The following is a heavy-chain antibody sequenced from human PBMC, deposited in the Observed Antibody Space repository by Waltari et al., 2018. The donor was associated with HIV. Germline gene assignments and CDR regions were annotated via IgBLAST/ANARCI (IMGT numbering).Heavy chain of an antibody. J-gene: IGHJ4*02. V-gene: IGHV3-30-3*01. Sequence: QVQLVESGGGVVQPGRSLSLSCSASGFTFSSYPVHVVRQAPGKGLEWVAVISYEGSNKYYADSVKGRFTISRDNSKNTLYLQMNSLRAEDTAVYYCARGGGYSSSYYFDYWGQGTLVTVSS. CDR2: ISYEGSNK. CDR3: ARGGGYSSSYYFDY. D-gene: IGHD5-12*01. CDR1: GFTFSSYP.